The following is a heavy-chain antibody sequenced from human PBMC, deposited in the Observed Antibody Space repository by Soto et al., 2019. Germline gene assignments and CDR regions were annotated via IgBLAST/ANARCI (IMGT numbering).Heavy chain of an antibody. V-gene: IGHV1-69*04. CDR3: AKDGGKDGYFGNWFDP. CDR2: IIPILGIA. J-gene: IGHJ5*02. D-gene: IGHD5-12*01. Sequence: ASVKVSCKASGGTFSSYTISWVRQAPGQGLEWMGRIIPILGIANYAQKFQGRVTITADESTTTVYMELSSLRSDDTAVYYCAKDGGKDGYFGNWFDPWGQGTQVTVSS. CDR1: GGTFSSYT.